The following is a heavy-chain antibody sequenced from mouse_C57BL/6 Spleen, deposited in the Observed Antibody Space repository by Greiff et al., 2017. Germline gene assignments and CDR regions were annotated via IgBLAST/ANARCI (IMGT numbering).Heavy chain of an antibody. CDR3: ARGGEYLFAY. V-gene: IGHV1-80*01. CDR2: IYPGDGDT. Sequence: VQLQQSGAELVKPGASVKISCKASGYAFSSSWMNWVKQRPGKGLEWIGQIYPGDGDTNYNGKFKGKATLTADKSSSTAYMQLSSLTSEDSAVCFCARGGEYLFAYWGQGTLVTVSA. D-gene: IGHD2-10*02. CDR1: GYAFSSSW. J-gene: IGHJ3*01.